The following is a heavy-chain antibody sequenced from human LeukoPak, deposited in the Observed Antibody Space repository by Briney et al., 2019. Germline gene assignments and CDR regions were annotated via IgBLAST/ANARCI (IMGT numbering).Heavy chain of an antibody. V-gene: IGHV4-30-4*01. CDR2: IYYSGSS. D-gene: IGHD3-22*01. J-gene: IGHJ4*02. Sequence: SQTLSLTCTVSGDSISSGVSHWSWIRQPPGKGLEWIGYIYYSGSSYYNPSLKSRLTISVDTSKNQFSLKLSSVTAADTAVYYCARGDYFDTSGLYGYWGQGTLVTVSS. CDR1: GDSISSGVSH. CDR3: ARGDYFDTSGLYGY.